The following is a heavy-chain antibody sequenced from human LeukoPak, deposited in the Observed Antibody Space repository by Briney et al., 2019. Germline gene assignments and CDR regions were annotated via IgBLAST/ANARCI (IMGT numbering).Heavy chain of an antibody. Sequence: GGSLRLSCAASGFTFSSYAMSWVRQAPGKGLEWVSAISGSGGSTYYADSVKGRFTISRDNSKNTLYLQMNSLRAEDTAVYYCAKGRTAMKEVYYFDYWGQGTLVTVSS. D-gene: IGHD1-14*01. CDR3: AKGRTAMKEVYYFDY. CDR2: ISGSGGST. V-gene: IGHV3-23*01. CDR1: GFTFSSYA. J-gene: IGHJ4*02.